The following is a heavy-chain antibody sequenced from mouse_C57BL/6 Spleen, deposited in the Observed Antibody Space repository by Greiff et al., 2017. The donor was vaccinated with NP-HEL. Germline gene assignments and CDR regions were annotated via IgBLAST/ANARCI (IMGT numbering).Heavy chain of an antibody. V-gene: IGHV1-64*01. CDR2: IHPNSGST. CDR3: AREGTRRYFDV. Sequence: VQLQQPGAELVKPGASVKLSCKASGYTFTSYWMHWVKQRPGQGLEWIGMIHPNSGSTNYNEKFKSKATLTVDKSSSTAYMQLSSRTSEDSAVYCCAREGTRRYFDVWGTGTTVTVSS. J-gene: IGHJ1*03. CDR1: GYTFTSYW. D-gene: IGHD3-3*01.